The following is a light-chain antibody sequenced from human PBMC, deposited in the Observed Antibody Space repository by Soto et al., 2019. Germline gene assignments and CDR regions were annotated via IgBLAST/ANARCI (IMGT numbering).Light chain of an antibody. J-gene: IGKJ1*01. V-gene: IGKV1-5*01. CDR3: RQHDSYSTS. Sequence: DIQMTQSPSTLSASVGDRVTITCRASQSISSWLAWYQQKPGKAPKLLIYDASSLESGVPSRISGSGSGADFSVSISHLRPDDFATYYCRQHDSYSTSLGQGANGDIK. CDR2: DAS. CDR1: QSISSW.